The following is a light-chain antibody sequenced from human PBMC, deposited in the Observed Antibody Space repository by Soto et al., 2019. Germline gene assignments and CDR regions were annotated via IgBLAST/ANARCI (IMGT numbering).Light chain of an antibody. CDR3: SSYTSDSWYV. J-gene: IGLJ1*01. CDR2: AVS. V-gene: IGLV2-14*03. Sequence: QSPLTHLASVSPSPGQSSTITSPGTSRGVGRYDHVSWDQQNPGKAPQLIIYAVSNRPSGVSNRFSASKSGNTASLFISGLQAEDEADYYCSSYTSDSWYVFGSGTKVTVL. CDR1: SRGVGRYDH.